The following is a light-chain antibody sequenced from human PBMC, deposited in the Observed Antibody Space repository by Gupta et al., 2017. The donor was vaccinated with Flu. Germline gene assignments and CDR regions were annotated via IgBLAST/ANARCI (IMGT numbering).Light chain of an antibody. CDR3: QAWDSRIHWV. J-gene: IGLJ3*02. CDR1: KLGDKY. CDR2: QDT. Sequence: SYELTQPPSVSVSPGQTATITCSGDKLGDKYVCWYQQKPGQSPVLVIYQDTERPSGIPGRFSGSNSGNTATLTISGTQAMDEADYYCQAWDSRIHWVFGGGTKLTVL. V-gene: IGLV3-1*01.